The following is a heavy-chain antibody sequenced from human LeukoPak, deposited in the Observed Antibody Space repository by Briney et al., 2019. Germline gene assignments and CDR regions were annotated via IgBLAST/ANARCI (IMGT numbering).Heavy chain of an antibody. CDR3: TRSGTYAFHC. V-gene: IGHV3-7*01. CDR1: GFTFSNYW. CDR2: IKQDGSDI. D-gene: IGHD1-26*01. Sequence: GGSLRLSCAASGFTFSNYWMSWVRQAPGKGLEWVANIKQDGSDIYYVDSVKGRFTISRDNAKNSLYLQMNSLRAEDTAVYYCTRSGTYAFHCWGQGTLVTVSS. J-gene: IGHJ4*02.